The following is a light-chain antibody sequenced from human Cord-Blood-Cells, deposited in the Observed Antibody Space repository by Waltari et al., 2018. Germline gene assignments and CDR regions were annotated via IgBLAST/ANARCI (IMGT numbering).Light chain of an antibody. Sequence: QSALHQPASVSGSPGQSLTIPCTGTSSAVGSYNLFSWYQQHPGKAPKLMIYEGSKRPSGVSTRFSGSKSGNTASLTISGLQAEDEADYYCCSYAGSSNWVFGGGTKLTVL. CDR1: SSAVGSYNL. J-gene: IGLJ3*02. V-gene: IGLV2-23*01. CDR2: EGS. CDR3: CSYAGSSNWV.